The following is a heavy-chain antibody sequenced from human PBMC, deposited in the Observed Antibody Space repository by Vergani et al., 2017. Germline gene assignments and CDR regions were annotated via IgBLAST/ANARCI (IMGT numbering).Heavy chain of an antibody. V-gene: IGHV4-39*07. CDR1: GGSISSSSYY. J-gene: IGHJ5*02. CDR3: ARDEGYDFWSGYYRGCNWFDP. Sequence: QLQLQESGPGLVKPSETLSLTCTVSGGSISSSSYYWGWIRQPPGKGLEWIGSIYYSGSTYYNPSLKSRVTISVDTSKNQFSLKLSSVTAADTAVYYCARDEGYDFWSGYYRGCNWFDPWGQGTLVTVSS. CDR2: IYYSGST. D-gene: IGHD3-3*01.